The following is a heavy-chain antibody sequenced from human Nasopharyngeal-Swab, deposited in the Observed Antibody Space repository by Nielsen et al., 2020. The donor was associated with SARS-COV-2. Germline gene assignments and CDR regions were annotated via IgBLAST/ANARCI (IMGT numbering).Heavy chain of an antibody. Sequence: PGKGLEWIGNIYYSGSAYYNPSPKSRVTISVDTSKNQFSLNLISVTAADAAVYYCARVGRVIDYWGQGTLVTVSS. CDR3: ARVGRVIDY. V-gene: IGHV4-39*07. J-gene: IGHJ4*02. D-gene: IGHD1-14*01. CDR2: IYYSGSA.